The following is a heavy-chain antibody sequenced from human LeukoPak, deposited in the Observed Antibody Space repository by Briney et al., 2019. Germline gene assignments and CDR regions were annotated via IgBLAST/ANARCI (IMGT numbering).Heavy chain of an antibody. CDR3: ARVGGYCSSTSCPPPDY. D-gene: IGHD2-2*01. J-gene: IGHJ4*02. CDR2: ISTSGATT. V-gene: IGHV3-48*02. CDR1: GFTFKTYN. Sequence: PGGSLRLSCATSGFTFKTYNMNWVRQAPGKGLEWVAYISTSGATTHYAASLRGRFTISRDNADASLHLQMDSLRDDDTAVYYCARVGGYCSSTSCPPPDYWGQGTLVTVSS.